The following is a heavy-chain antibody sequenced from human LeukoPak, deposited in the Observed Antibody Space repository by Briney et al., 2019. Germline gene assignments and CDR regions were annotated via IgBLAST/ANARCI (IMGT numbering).Heavy chain of an antibody. V-gene: IGHV4-59*01. Sequence: PSETLSLTCTVSGGSISSYYWSWIRQPPGKGLEWIGYIYYSGSTNYNPSLKSRVTISVDTSKNQFSLKLSSMTAADTAVYYCASSYYYGSGSYYGLVYFDYWGQGTLVTVSS. CDR3: ASSYYYGSGSYYGLVYFDY. CDR1: GGSISSYY. D-gene: IGHD3-10*01. CDR2: IYYSGST. J-gene: IGHJ4*02.